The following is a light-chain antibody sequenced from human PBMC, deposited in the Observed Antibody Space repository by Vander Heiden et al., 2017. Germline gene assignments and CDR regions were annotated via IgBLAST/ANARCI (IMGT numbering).Light chain of an antibody. CDR3: CSYAGSYTWV. V-gene: IGLV2-11*01. J-gene: IGLJ3*02. Sequence: QSALTQPRSVSGSPGPSVTISCTGTSSDVGSYDYVSWYQQHPGKAPTVMIYDVSKRPSGVPDRFSGSKSGNTASLTISGLQAEDEADYYCCSYAGSYTWVFGGGTKLTVL. CDR2: DVS. CDR1: SSDVGSYDY.